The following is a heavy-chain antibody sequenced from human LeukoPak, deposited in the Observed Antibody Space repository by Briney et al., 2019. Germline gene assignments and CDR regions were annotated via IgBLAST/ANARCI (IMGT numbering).Heavy chain of an antibody. V-gene: IGHV4-39*01. CDR2: IYYSGST. J-gene: IGHJ4*02. D-gene: IGHD1-26*01. Sequence: SETLSLTCTVSGGSISSGNYYWNWIRQPPGKGPEWIGSIYYSGSTYYNPSLKSRVTVSVDTSKNQFSLKLSSVTATDTAVYYCARSGTYYRTFDFWGQGTLVTVSS. CDR3: ARSGTYYRTFDF. CDR1: GGSISSGNYY.